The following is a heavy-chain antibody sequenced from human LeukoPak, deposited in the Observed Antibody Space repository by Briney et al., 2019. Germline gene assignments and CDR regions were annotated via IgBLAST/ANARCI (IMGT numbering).Heavy chain of an antibody. D-gene: IGHD1-26*01. CDR2: TYSGGST. V-gene: IGHV3-53*01. CDR3: AKDQEVGATNFDY. Sequence: PGGSLRLSCAASGFTVSSNYMSWVRQAPGKGLEWVSVTYSGGSTYYADSVKGRFTISRDNSKNTLYLQMNSLRAEDTAVYYCAKDQEVGATNFDYWGQGTLVTVSS. J-gene: IGHJ4*02. CDR1: GFTVSSNY.